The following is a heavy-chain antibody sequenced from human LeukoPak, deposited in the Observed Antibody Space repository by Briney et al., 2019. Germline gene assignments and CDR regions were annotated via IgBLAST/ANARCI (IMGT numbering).Heavy chain of an antibody. D-gene: IGHD2-2*01. CDR1: GFTVSSNY. CDR3: ARDPGYCDNTSCYAANFDY. V-gene: IGHV3-66*01. Sequence: GGSLRLSCAASGFTVSSNYMSWVRQAPGRGLEWVPVIYSGGNTYYADSVKGRFTISRDNFKNTLYLQMNSLRAEDTAVYYCARDPGYCDNTSCYAANFDYWGQGTLVTVSS. CDR2: IYSGGNT. J-gene: IGHJ4*02.